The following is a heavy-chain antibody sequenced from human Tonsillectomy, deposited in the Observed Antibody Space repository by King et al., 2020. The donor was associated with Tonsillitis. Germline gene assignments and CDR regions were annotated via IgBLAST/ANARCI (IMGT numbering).Heavy chain of an antibody. Sequence: DVQLVESGGGLIKPGGSLRLSCAASGFTFNNARMSWVRQAPGKGLEWFGRIETNTDGGTTDYAAPVKGRFTISRDDSKNTLYLQMNSLKIEDTAVYYCTTDPGITVFGVVRDYWGQGTLVTVSS. CDR2: IETNTDGGTT. CDR3: TTDPGITVFGVVRDY. CDR1: GFTFNNAR. V-gene: IGHV3-15*04. D-gene: IGHD3-3*01. J-gene: IGHJ4*02.